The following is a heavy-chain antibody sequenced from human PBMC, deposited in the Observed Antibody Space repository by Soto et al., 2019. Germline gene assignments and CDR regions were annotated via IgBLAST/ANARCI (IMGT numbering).Heavy chain of an antibody. CDR2: IYYSGST. V-gene: IGHV4-31*03. D-gene: IGHD5-18*01. CDR3: AREDTAMVTFDY. Sequence: SETLSLTCTVSGGSISSGGYYWSWIRQHPGKGLEWIGYIYYSGSTYYNPSLKSRVTISVDTSKNQFSLKLSSVIAADTAVYYCAREDTAMVTFDYWGQGTLVTVSS. CDR1: GGSISSGGYY. J-gene: IGHJ4*02.